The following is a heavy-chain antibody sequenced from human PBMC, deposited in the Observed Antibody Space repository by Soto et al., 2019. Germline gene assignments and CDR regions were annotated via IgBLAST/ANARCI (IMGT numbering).Heavy chain of an antibody. D-gene: IGHD3-22*01. CDR1: GYRFNSYG. V-gene: IGHV1-18*01. Sequence: QVQLVQSGAEVKKPGASVKVSCKASGYRFNSYGISWVRQAPGQGLEWMGWISAYNNKTKYSQKFQGRVTMTTDTHTSTAYFDLRSLRSDDTAVYYCARDNPLPAYHYARRGHYSPLDFCGQGTLVTVFS. J-gene: IGHJ4*02. CDR2: ISAYNNKT. CDR3: ARDNPLPAYHYARRGHYSPLDF.